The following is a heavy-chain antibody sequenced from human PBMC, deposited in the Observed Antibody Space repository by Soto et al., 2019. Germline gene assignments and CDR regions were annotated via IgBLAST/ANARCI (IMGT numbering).Heavy chain of an antibody. V-gene: IGHV3-23*01. CDR1: GFTFSIYA. CDR3: AKVLGNWYFVL. Sequence: EVQLLESGGGLVQPGGSLRLSCAASGFTFSIYAMSWVRQAPGKGLEWVSGIGAGGGDTYYADSVKGRFTISRDNSKNTLYLQMNGLRAADTAVYYCAKVLGNWYFVLWGRGTLVTVSS. D-gene: IGHD7-27*01. J-gene: IGHJ2*01. CDR2: IGAGGGDT.